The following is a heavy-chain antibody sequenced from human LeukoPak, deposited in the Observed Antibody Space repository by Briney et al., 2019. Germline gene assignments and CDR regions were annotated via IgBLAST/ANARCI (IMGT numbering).Heavy chain of an antibody. V-gene: IGHV3-30*18. CDR1: GFTFSSYG. Sequence: GRSLRLSCAASGFTFSSYGMHWGRQAPGKGLGWVAVISYDGSNKYYADSVKGRVTISRDNSKNTLYLQMNSLRAEDTAVYYCAKESPIAVAAHWGQGTLVTVSS. CDR3: AKESPIAVAAH. J-gene: IGHJ4*02. CDR2: ISYDGSNK. D-gene: IGHD6-19*01.